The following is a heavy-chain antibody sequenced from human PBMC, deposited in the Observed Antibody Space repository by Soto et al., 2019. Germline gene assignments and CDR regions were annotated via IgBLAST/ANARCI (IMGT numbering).Heavy chain of an antibody. CDR2: IYYSGST. Sequence: LSLTCTVSGGSISSYYWSWIRQPPGKGLEWIGYIYYSGSTNYNPSLKSRVTISVDTSKNQFSLKLSSVTAADTAVYYCARVFTMVRGVRYYGMDVWGQGTTVTVSS. V-gene: IGHV4-59*01. CDR3: ARVFTMVRGVRYYGMDV. J-gene: IGHJ6*02. CDR1: GGSISSYY. D-gene: IGHD3-10*01.